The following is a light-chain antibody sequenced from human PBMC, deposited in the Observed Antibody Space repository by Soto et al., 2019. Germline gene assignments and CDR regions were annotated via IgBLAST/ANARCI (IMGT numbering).Light chain of an antibody. V-gene: IGLV1-44*01. J-gene: IGLJ2*01. Sequence: QSVLTQSPSASGTPGQRVTISCSGGSSNIGTNTVNWYQQISGAAPKLLIYSYNERPSGVPDRFSGSKSGTSASLAISGPQSEDEGDYYCAAWDDSLNGVVFGGGTKLTVL. CDR2: SYN. CDR1: SSNIGTNT. CDR3: AAWDDSLNGVV.